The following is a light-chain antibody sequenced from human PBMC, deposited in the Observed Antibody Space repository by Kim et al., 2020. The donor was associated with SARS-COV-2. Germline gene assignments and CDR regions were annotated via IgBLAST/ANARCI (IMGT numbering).Light chain of an antibody. CDR3: QQYYRTPPT. V-gene: IGKV4-1*01. CDR1: QSVLYRSNHKNY. J-gene: IGKJ4*01. Sequence: ATINCKSSQSVLYRSNHKNYLAWYQQKPGQPPKLLVYWASTRESGVPDRFSGSGSGTDFTLTISSLQAEDVAVYYCQQYYRTPPTFGGGTKVDIK. CDR2: WAS.